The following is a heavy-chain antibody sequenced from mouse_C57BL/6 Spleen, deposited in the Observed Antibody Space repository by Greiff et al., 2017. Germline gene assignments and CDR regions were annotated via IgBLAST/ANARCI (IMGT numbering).Heavy chain of an antibody. CDR1: GFTFSSYA. CDR3: TRGASGGAMDY. CDR2: ISSGGDYI. Sequence: EVKLVESGEGLVKPGGSLKLSCAASGFTFSSYAMSWVRQTPEKRLEWVAYISSGGDYIYYADTVKGRFTISRDNARNTLYLQMSSLKSEDTAMYYCTRGASGGAMDYWGQGTSVTVSS. V-gene: IGHV5-9-1*02. J-gene: IGHJ4*01.